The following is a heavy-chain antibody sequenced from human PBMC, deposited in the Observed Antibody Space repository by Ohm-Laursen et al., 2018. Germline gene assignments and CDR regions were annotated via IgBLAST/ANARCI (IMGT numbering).Heavy chain of an antibody. CDR3: ARGFSGWWGRIDY. CDR2: INNSRST. V-gene: IGHV4-34*01. Sequence: SDTLSLTCAVYGGSFSGYYWNWIRQPPGQGLEWIGGINNSRSTKYNSSFKSRVTISVDTSKNQFSLKLSSVTAADTAVYYCARGFSGWWGRIDYWGQGILVTVSS. D-gene: IGHD6-19*01. CDR1: GGSFSGYY. J-gene: IGHJ4*02.